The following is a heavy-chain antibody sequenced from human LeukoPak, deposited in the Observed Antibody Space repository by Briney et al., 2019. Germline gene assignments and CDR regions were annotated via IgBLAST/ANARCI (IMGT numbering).Heavy chain of an antibody. CDR1: GHTHEVS. CDR3: ARAGAVVDNWFDP. J-gene: IGHJ5*02. CDR2: FDPEHGEA. V-gene: IGHV1-24*01. D-gene: IGHD2-15*01. Sequence: ASVKVSCKVSGHTHEVSMYWVRQAPGIGLEWMGGFDPEHGEAIYAQRFQGRVTMTEDTSTDTAYMELRSLRSDDTAVYYCARAGAVVDNWFDPWGQGTLVTVSS.